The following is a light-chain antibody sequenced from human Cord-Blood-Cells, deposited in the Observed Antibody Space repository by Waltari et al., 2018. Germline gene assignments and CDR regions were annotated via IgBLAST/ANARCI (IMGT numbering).Light chain of an antibody. CDR1: QSISSY. CDR3: QQSYSTPCT. J-gene: IGKJ3*01. V-gene: IGKV1-39*01. CDR2: AAS. Sequence: DIQMTQSPSSLSASVGHRVTITCRASQSISSYLNCYQQKPGKAPKLLIYAASSLQSGVPSRFSGSGSGTDCSLTISSLQPEDFATYYCQQSYSTPCTFGPGTKVDIK.